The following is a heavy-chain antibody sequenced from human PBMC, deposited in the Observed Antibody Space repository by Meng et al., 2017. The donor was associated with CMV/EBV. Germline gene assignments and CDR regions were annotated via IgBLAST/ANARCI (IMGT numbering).Heavy chain of an antibody. V-gene: IGHV4-4*02. CDR2: IYHSGST. Sequence: CAVSGGSISSSNWWRWVRQPPGKGLEWIGEIYHSGSTNYNPSLKSRVTISVDKSKNQFSLKLSSVTAADTAVYYCARVQRSSSFGFDPWGQGTLVTVSS. CDR3: ARVQRSSSFGFDP. CDR1: GGSISSSNW. D-gene: IGHD6-6*01. J-gene: IGHJ5*02.